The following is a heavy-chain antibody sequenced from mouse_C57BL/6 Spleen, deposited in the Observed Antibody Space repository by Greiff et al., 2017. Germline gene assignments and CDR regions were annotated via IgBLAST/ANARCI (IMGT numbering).Heavy chain of an antibody. D-gene: IGHD3-3*01. CDR3: ATWGGTGY. V-gene: IGHV3-6*01. Sequence: VQLQQSGPGLVKPSQSLSLTCSVTGYSITSGYYWNWIRQFPGNKLEWMGYISYDGSNNYNPSLKNRISITRDTSKNQFFLKLNSVTTEDTATYYCATWGGTGYWGQGTTLTVSS. CDR1: GYSITSGYY. CDR2: ISYDGSN. J-gene: IGHJ2*01.